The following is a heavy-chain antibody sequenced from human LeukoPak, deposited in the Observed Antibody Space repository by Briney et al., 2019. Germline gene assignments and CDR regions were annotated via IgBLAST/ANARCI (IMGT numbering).Heavy chain of an antibody. CDR1: GGTFSSYA. J-gene: IGHJ4*02. CDR2: IIPIFGTA. CDR3: ARADDYGPLRYYFGY. V-gene: IGHV1-69*13. Sequence: ASVKVSCKASGGTFSSYAISWVRQAPGQGLEWMGGIIPIFGTANYAQKFQGRVTITADESTSTAYMELSSLRSEDTAVYYCARADDYGPLRYYFGYWGQGTLVTVSS. D-gene: IGHD5-12*01.